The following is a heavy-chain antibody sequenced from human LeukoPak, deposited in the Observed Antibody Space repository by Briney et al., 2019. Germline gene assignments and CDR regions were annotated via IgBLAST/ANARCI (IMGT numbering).Heavy chain of an antibody. D-gene: IGHD2-15*01. CDR2: ISKDGSNK. Sequence: PGRSLRLPCAASGFTFSTYAMHWVRQAPGKGLEWVAVISKDGSNKYYADSVKGRFTISRDNFKNTLDLQMNTLRAEDTAVYYCARELSVAAAFDYWGQGTLVTVSS. V-gene: IGHV3-30*04. CDR3: ARELSVAAAFDY. J-gene: IGHJ4*02. CDR1: GFTFSTYA.